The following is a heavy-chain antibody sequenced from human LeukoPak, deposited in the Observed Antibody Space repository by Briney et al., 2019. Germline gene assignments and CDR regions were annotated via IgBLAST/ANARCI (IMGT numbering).Heavy chain of an antibody. D-gene: IGHD6-19*01. CDR3: ARGTVAGTQGLDY. Sequence: ASVKVYCMASGYTFTSCAMHWVRPAPGQRLEWMRWINAGNGNTKYSQKFQGRVTITSDTSASTAYMELSSVRSEDTAVYYCARGTVAGTQGLDYWGQGTLVTVSS. V-gene: IGHV1-3*01. J-gene: IGHJ4*02. CDR2: INAGNGNT. CDR1: GYTFTSCA.